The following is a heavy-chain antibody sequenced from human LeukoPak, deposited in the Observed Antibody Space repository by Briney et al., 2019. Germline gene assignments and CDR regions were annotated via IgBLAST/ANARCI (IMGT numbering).Heavy chain of an antibody. Sequence: SETLSLTCTVSGGSVSSGNYYWSWIRQPPWKGLEWIGFIYYTGSTNYNPSLKSRVTMSVDTSKNQFSLKLSSVTAADTAFYYCASPEATTATDSSYLHWGQGTLVTVSS. CDR2: IYYTGST. CDR1: GGSVSSGNYY. D-gene: IGHD2-15*01. V-gene: IGHV4-61*01. CDR3: ASPEATTATDSSYLH. J-gene: IGHJ1*01.